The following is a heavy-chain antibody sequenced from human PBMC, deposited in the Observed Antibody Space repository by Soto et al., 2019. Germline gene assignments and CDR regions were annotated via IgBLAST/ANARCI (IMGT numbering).Heavy chain of an antibody. J-gene: IGHJ4*02. CDR3: ATDEFHGCFPS. V-gene: IGHV3-7*04. CDR2: IKGDEGEK. CDR1: GFTFSNFC. D-gene: IGHD3-10*01. Sequence: VGSLRLSCASSGFTFSNFCMSWVRQAPGKGLEWVANIKGDEGEKYYVDSVKGRFTISRDNAKNSLFLQMNSLRAEDTAMYYCATDEFHGCFPSRGQGTLVTVSS.